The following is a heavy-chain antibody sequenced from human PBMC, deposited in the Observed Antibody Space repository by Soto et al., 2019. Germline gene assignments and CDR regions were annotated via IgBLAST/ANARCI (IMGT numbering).Heavy chain of an antibody. CDR2: INAGKGNT. D-gene: IGHD6-13*01. CDR3: ARTRAIGYSSSRYSYYYYGMDV. CDR1: GYTFTSYA. V-gene: IGHV1-3*05. J-gene: IGHJ6*02. Sequence: QVQLVQSGAEEKKPGASVKVSCKASGYTFTSYAMHWVRQAPGQRLEGMGWINAGKGNTKYSQKFKGRVTITRDTSASTAYMELSSLRSEDTAVYYCARTRAIGYSSSRYSYYYYGMDVWGQGTTVTVSS.